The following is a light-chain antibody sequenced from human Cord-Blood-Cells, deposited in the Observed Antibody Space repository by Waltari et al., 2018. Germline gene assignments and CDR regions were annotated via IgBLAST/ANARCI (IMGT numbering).Light chain of an antibody. J-gene: IGLJ2*01. CDR1: KLGDKY. V-gene: IGLV3-1*01. Sequence: SYELTQPPSVSVSPGQTASITCSGDKLGDKYACWYQQKPGQSPVLVIYKGGKRPSGIPRRFSGSNSGNTATLTISGTQAMDEADYYCQAWDSSTVVFGGGTKLTVL. CDR2: KGG. CDR3: QAWDSSTVV.